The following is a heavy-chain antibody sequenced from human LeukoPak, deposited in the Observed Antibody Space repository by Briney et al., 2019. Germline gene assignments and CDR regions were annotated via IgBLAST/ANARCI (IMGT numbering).Heavy chain of an antibody. V-gene: IGHV3-48*01. CDR2: IGTSSTTI. Sequence: GGSLRLSCAASGFTFSSYTMNWVRQPPGKGLEWVSNIGTSSTTIYYADSVKGRFTISRDNAKNSLYLQMNSLRADDTAVFYCARFAAGGSYYYYMDVWGKGTTVTVSS. D-gene: IGHD6-25*01. CDR1: GFTFSSYT. J-gene: IGHJ6*03. CDR3: ARFAAGGSYYYYMDV.